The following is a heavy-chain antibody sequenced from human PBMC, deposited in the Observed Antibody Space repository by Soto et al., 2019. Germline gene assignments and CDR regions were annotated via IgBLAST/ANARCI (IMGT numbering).Heavy chain of an antibody. CDR2: IYHSGGT. D-gene: IGHD2-15*01. J-gene: IGHJ4*02. CDR1: GGSINSRSYF. Sequence: SETPSLTCSVSGGSINSRSYFWGWVRQAPGKGLGWIGSIYHSGGTYYNPSLRSRVTISVDTSKNQFSLKLSSVTVADTAVYFCARKQAGYFSGIDYWGQGTLVTVSS. V-gene: IGHV4-39*07. CDR3: ARKQAGYFSGIDY.